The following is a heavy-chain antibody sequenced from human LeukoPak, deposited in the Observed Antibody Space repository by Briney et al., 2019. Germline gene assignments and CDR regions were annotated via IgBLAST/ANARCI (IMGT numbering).Heavy chain of an antibody. CDR2: IYYSGST. Sequence: SETLSLTCTGSGGSISSGGYYWSWIRQHPGKGLEWIGYIYYSGSTYYNPSLKSRVTISVDTSKNQFSLKLSSVTAADTAVYYCARVGYCSGGSCYSIDYWGQGTLVTVSS. J-gene: IGHJ4*02. CDR1: GGSISSGGYY. CDR3: ARVGYCSGGSCYSIDY. D-gene: IGHD2-15*01. V-gene: IGHV4-31*03.